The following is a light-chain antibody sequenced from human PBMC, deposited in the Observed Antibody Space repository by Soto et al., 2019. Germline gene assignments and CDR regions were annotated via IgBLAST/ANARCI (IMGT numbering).Light chain of an antibody. J-gene: IGKJ1*01. CDR2: GPS. V-gene: IGKV3-20*01. CDR3: QQYDSSPRT. CDR1: QSLTRN. Sequence: EIVMTQSPATPSVSPGERVTLSCRASQSLTRNLAWYQHKPGQAPRLLIYGPSSRATGIPDRFSGSGSGTDFTLTINRLEPEDFAVYYCQQYDSSPRTFGQGTKVDIK.